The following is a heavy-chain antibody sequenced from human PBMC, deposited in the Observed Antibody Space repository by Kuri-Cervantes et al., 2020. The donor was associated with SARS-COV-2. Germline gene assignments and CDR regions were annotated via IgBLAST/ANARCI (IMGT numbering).Heavy chain of an antibody. V-gene: IGHV3-74*01. CDR1: GFTFSSYW. Sequence: GGSLRLSCAASGFTFSSYWMHWVRQAPGKGLVWVSRINSDGSSTSYADSVKGRFTISRDNAKNTLYLQMNSLRAEDTAVCYCATQGTIYYYDTLWGQGTLVTVSS. J-gene: IGHJ4*02. CDR3: ATQGTIYYYDTL. D-gene: IGHD3-22*01. CDR2: INSDGSST.